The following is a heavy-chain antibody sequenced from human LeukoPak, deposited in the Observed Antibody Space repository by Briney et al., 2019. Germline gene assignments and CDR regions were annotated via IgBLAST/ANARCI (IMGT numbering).Heavy chain of an antibody. J-gene: IGHJ5*02. Sequence: SQTLSLTCAISGDSVSSISVTWNWIRQSPSRGLEWLGRTYYRSKWFNDFAVSVKSRITVNPDTSKNQFSLQLNSVTPEDTAVYYCARARSGRFGLWGQGTLVTVSS. CDR3: ARARSGRFGL. CDR2: TYYRSKWFN. D-gene: IGHD1-26*01. CDR1: GDSVSSISVT. V-gene: IGHV6-1*01.